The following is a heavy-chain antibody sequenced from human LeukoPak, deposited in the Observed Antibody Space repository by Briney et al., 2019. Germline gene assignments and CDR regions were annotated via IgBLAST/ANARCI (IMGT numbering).Heavy chain of an antibody. Sequence: GGSLRLSCSASVFSFSRYAMQWVRQAPGKGLEYVSGISSNGGSTHYADSVKGRFTISRDNSKNTLYLQMSSLRAEDTAVYYCVKDGYDILSLFDYWGQGTLVTVSS. D-gene: IGHD3-9*01. CDR1: VFSFSRYA. CDR3: VKDGYDILSLFDY. V-gene: IGHV3-64D*06. CDR2: ISSNGGST. J-gene: IGHJ4*02.